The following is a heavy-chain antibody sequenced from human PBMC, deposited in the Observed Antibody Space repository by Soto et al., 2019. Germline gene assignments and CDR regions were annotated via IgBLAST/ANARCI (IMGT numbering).Heavy chain of an antibody. Sequence: TSETLSLTCTVSGGSISSGGYYWSWIRQHPGKGLEWIGYIYYSGSTYYNPSLKSRVTISVDTSKNQFSLKLSSVTAADTAVYYCARGGSRGVVVKVPYYYYYGMDVWGQGTTVTVSS. CDR1: GGSISSGGYY. V-gene: IGHV4-31*03. J-gene: IGHJ6*02. D-gene: IGHD3-22*01. CDR2: IYYSGST. CDR3: ARGGSRGVVVKVPYYYYYGMDV.